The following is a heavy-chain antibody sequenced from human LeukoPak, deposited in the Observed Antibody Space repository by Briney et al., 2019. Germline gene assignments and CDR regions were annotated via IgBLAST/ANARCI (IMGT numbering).Heavy chain of an antibody. Sequence: PGGSLRLSCAASRFTFSGYAMTWVRQPPGKGLEWVAAISGSGATTYYADFAKGRFSISRDNSENTLHLQMYSLGAEDTAVYYCAKFFAPSGGASGWTWTIDNWGQGTLVIVSS. CDR2: ISGSGATT. V-gene: IGHV3-23*01. CDR3: AKFFAPSGGASGWTWTIDN. CDR1: RFTFSGYA. D-gene: IGHD6-25*01. J-gene: IGHJ4*02.